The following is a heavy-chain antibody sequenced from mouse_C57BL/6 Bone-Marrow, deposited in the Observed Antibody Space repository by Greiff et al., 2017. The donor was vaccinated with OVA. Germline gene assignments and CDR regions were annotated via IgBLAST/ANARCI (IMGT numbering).Heavy chain of an antibody. CDR1: GYTFTSYW. Sequence: QVQLQQPGAELVRPGSSVKLSCKASGYTFTSYWMHWVKQRPIQGLEWIGNIDPSDSETHYNQKFKDKATLTVDKSSSTAYMQLSSLTSEDSAVYYCARDGPTGTGRAWFAYWGQGTLVTVSA. V-gene: IGHV1-52*01. CDR2: IDPSDSET. CDR3: ARDGPTGTGRAWFAY. D-gene: IGHD4-1*02. J-gene: IGHJ3*01.